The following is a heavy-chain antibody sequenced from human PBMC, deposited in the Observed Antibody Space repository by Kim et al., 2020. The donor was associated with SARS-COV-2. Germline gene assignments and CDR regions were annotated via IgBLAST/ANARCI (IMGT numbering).Heavy chain of an antibody. D-gene: IGHD6-13*01. Sequence: KGRFNISRDDSKNTLYLQMNSLKTEDTAVYYCTTDLSSWYLPSTIYYFDYWGQGTLVTVSS. J-gene: IGHJ4*02. V-gene: IGHV3-15*01. CDR3: TTDLSSWYLPSTIYYFDY.